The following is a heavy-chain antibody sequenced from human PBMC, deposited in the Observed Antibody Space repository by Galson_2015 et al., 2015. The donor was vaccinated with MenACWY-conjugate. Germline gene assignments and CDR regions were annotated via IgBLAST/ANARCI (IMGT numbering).Heavy chain of an antibody. D-gene: IGHD1-26*01. CDR2: IKHDGNNK. CDR1: EFRFSSQW. Sequence: SLRLSCAASEFRFSSQWMSWVRQAPGKGLEWVASIKHDGNNKEYLDSVKGRFTISRDNARNSLYLQMNSLRAEDTAIYYCARGPRGPLPCDDFDYWGQGTLVTVSS. CDR3: ARGPRGPLPCDDFDY. J-gene: IGHJ4*02. V-gene: IGHV3-7*03.